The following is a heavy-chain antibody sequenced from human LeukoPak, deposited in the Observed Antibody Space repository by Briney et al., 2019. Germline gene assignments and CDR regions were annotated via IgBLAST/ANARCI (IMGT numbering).Heavy chain of an antibody. V-gene: IGHV1-69*01. CDR3: ARVAVTTYHWFDP. J-gene: IGHJ5*02. CDR1: GGTFSSYA. CDR2: IIPIFGTA. D-gene: IGHD4-17*01. Sequence: SVKVSCKASGGTFSSYAISWVRQAPGQGLEWMGGIIPIFGTANYAQKFRGRVTITADESTSTAYMELSSLRSEDTAVYYCARVAVTTYHWFDPWGQGTLVTVSS.